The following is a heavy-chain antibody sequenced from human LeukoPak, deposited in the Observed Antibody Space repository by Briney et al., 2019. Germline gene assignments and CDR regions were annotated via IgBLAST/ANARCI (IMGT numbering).Heavy chain of an antibody. V-gene: IGHV1-69*05. Sequence: VASVKVSCKASGGTFSSYAISWVRQAPGQGLEWMGRIIPIFGTANYAQKFQGRVTITTDESTSTAYMELSSLRSEDTAVYYCARYSAAAGTDFDYWGQGTLVTVSS. CDR3: ARYSAAAGTDFDY. CDR1: GGTFSSYA. J-gene: IGHJ4*02. CDR2: IIPIFGTA. D-gene: IGHD6-13*01.